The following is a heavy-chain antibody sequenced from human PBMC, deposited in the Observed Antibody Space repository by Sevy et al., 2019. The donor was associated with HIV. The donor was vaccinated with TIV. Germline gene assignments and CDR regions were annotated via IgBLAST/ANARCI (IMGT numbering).Heavy chain of an antibody. Sequence: SETLSLTCTVSGGSITDKKYYRAWIRQTPGKGLEWIGSISNGGSTYYNPSLQSRVTLSVDTCKNQFSLNLSSVTAADTAKYYCARRVAAAGQGNEYFQHWGRGTLVTVSS. CDR3: ARRVAAAGQGNEYFQH. CDR1: GGSITDKKYY. D-gene: IGHD6-13*01. J-gene: IGHJ1*01. V-gene: IGHV4-39*01. CDR2: ISNGGST.